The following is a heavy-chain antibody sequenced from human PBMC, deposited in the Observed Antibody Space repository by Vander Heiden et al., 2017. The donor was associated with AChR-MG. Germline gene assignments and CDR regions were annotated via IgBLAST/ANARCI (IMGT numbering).Heavy chain of an antibody. J-gene: IGHJ4*02. CDR2: VNADRGTT. D-gene: IGHD3-10*01. CDR3: ARATDIYASGTYGY. V-gene: IGHV1-3*01. Sequence: QVHLVQSGAEVKKPGASVKVSCETSGYTFTTYNIHWVRQAPGQGLEWMGWVNADRGTTKYSQKFQDRVTITRDTSATTAYMELSRLTIEDTAVYYCARATDIYASGTYGYWGQGTLVTVSS. CDR1: GYTFTTYN.